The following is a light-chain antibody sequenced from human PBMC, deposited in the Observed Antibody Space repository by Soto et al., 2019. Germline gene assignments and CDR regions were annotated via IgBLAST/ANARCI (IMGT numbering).Light chain of an antibody. CDR3: QQYNNWPGT. CDR2: GAS. J-gene: IGKJ1*01. CDR1: QSVSSN. V-gene: IGKV3-15*01. Sequence: IVMTQSPATLSVSPGERATLSCRASQSVSSNLAWYQQKPGQAPRVLIYGASTRATGIPARFSGSGSGTDFTLTISSLQTEDFAIYYCQQYNNWPGTFGQGTKVDIK.